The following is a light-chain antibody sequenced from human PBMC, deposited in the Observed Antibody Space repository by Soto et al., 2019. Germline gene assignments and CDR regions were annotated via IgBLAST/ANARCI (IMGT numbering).Light chain of an antibody. V-gene: IGKV3-20*01. CDR2: ATS. CDR3: QQYGYYNSPRYS. CDR1: QSVSSNY. J-gene: IGKJ2*03. Sequence: EIVLTQSPGTLSLSPGDRVTLSCRASQSVSSNYLAWYQQKPGQAPRLLIYATSARATGIPDRFSGSGSGTYFTLTISRLEPEDFAMYYCQQYGYYNSPRYSFGQGTRLEI.